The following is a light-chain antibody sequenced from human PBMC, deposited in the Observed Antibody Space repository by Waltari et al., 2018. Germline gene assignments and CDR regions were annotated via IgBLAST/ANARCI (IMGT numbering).Light chain of an antibody. CDR1: TGSIATNY. J-gene: IGLJ3*02. V-gene: IGLV6-57*01. CDR2: EDN. Sequence: FMLTQPLSVSESPGTTVTISCTRSTGSIATNYVQWYQQRPGSSPTAVIYEDNQRPSGVPDRFSGSIDSSSNSASLTISGLKTEDEADYYCQSYDNRNHWVFGGGTTLTVL. CDR3: QSYDNRNHWV.